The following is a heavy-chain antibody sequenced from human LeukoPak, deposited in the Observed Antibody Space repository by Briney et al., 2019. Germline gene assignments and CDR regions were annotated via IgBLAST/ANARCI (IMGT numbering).Heavy chain of an antibody. D-gene: IGHD3-22*01. V-gene: IGHV4-39*07. J-gene: IGHJ3*02. CDR3: ARDGVVVITKKELVAFDI. CDR2: IYYSGST. Sequence: PSETLSLTCTVSGGSISSSSYYWGWIRQPPGKGLEWIGSIYYSGSTYYNPSLKSRVTISVDTSKNQFSLKLSSVTAADTAVYYCARDGVVVITKKELVAFDIWGQGTMVTVSS. CDR1: GGSISSSSYY.